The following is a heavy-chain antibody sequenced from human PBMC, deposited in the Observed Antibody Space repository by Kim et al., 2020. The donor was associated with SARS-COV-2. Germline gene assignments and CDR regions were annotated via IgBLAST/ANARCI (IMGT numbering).Heavy chain of an antibody. CDR1: GYTFNTYA. V-gene: IGHV1-3*01. CDR3: ARDHRNSSGYYSFDY. J-gene: IGHJ4*02. Sequence: ASVKVSCKASGYTFNTYALHWVRQAPGQRLDWMGWITVAMVTQNTPRSSRAESPFTKDTPAKTAYMELSSLRSEDTAVYYCARDHRNSSGYYSFDYWGQGTLVTVSS. CDR2: ITVAMVT. D-gene: IGHD3-22*01.